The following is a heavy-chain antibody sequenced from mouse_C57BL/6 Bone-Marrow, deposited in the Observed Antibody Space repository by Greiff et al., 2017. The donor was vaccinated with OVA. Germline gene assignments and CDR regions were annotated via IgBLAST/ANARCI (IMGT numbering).Heavy chain of an antibody. CDR1: GFTFSSYA. Sequence: EVKLMESGGGLVKPGGSLKLSCAASGFTFSSYAMSWVRQTPEKRLEWVATISDGGSYTYYPDNVKGRFTISRDNAKNNLYLQRSHLKSEDTAMYYCAREDYGSSYLYWYFDVWGTGTTVTVSS. CDR3: AREDYGSSYLYWYFDV. CDR2: ISDGGSYT. J-gene: IGHJ1*03. V-gene: IGHV5-4*01. D-gene: IGHD1-1*01.